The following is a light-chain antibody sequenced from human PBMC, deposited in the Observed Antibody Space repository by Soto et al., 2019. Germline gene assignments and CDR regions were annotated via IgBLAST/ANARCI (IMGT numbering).Light chain of an antibody. V-gene: IGKV4-1*01. CDR3: QQYYSSPPT. CDR1: QSLSLTSYNKIL. J-gene: IGKJ1*01. CDR2: WVS. Sequence: DIVMNQSPDSLAVSLGERATINCKSSQSLSLTSYNKILLAWYQQKPGQPPKLLIYWVSTRVSGVPDRFSGSGSGTDFTLTISSLQAEDVAVYYCQQYYSSPPTFVRGTKVEIK.